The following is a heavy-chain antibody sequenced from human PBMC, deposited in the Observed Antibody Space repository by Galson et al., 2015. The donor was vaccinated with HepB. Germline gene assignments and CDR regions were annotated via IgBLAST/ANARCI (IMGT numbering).Heavy chain of an antibody. CDR2: ISSSSSYT. Sequence: SLRLSCAASGFTFSDYYMSWIRQAPGKGLEWVSYISSSSSYTNYADSVKGRFTISRDNAKNSPYLQMNSLRAEDTAVYYCAKVATISYPLRGYSYGSFDYWGQGTLVTVSS. V-gene: IGHV3-11*06. J-gene: IGHJ4*02. CDR1: GFTFSDYY. CDR3: AKVATISYPLRGYSYGSFDY. D-gene: IGHD5-18*01.